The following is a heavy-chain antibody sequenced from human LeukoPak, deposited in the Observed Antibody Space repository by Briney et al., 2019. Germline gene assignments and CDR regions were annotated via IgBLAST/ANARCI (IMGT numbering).Heavy chain of an antibody. J-gene: IGHJ1*01. V-gene: IGHV3-21*01. D-gene: IGHD1-26*01. Sequence: PGGSLRLSCAASGFTFSSYSMNWVRQAPGKGLEWVSSISSSSSYIYYADSVKGRFTISRDNAKNSLYLQMNSLRAEDTAVYYCAREGSGNDATGDYFQHWGQGALVIVSS. CDR3: AREGSGNDATGDYFQH. CDR1: GFTFSSYS. CDR2: ISSSSSYI.